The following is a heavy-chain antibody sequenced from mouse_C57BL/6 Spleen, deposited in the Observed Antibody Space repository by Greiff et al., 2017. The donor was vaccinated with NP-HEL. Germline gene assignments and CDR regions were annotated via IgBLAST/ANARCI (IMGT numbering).Heavy chain of an antibody. CDR2: INPGSGGT. Sequence: QVQLKESGAELVRPGTSVKVSCKASGYAFTNYLIEWVKQRPGQGLEWIGVINPGSGGTNYNEKFKGKATLTADKSSSTAYMQLSSLTAEDSAVYFCARRRRYGDEEGLWDYWGQGTTLTVSS. J-gene: IGHJ2*01. CDR3: ARRRRYGDEEGLWDY. CDR1: GYAFTNYL. V-gene: IGHV1-54*01. D-gene: IGHD2-13*01.